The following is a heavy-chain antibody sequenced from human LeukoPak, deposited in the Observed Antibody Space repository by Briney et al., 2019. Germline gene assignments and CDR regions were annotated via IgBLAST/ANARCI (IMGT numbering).Heavy chain of an antibody. CDR3: ARDVDYDSSGYHYSRYFDL. CDR1: GFTVSRNY. V-gene: IGHV3-66*01. D-gene: IGHD3-22*01. Sequence: GGSLRLSCAAFGFTVSRNYMSWVRHAPGKGLEGASVIYSGGTIYYADSVKGRFTISRDNSKNTLYLQMNSLRAEDTAVYYCARDVDYDSSGYHYSRYFDLWGRGTLVTVSS. CDR2: IYSGGTI. J-gene: IGHJ2*01.